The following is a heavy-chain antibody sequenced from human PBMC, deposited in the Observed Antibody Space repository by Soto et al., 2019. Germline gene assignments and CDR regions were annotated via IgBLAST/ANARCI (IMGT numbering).Heavy chain of an antibody. V-gene: IGHV1-69*08. J-gene: IGHJ1*01. D-gene: IGHD6-19*01. CDR1: GGTFSSYT. CDR2: IIPILGIA. CDR3: ARDSSGWYQH. Sequence: QVQLVQSGAEVKKPGSSVKVSCKASGGTFSSYTISWVRQAPGQGLEWMGRIIPILGIANYAQKFQGRVTITADKSTSTDYMELSSLRSEDTAVYYCARDSSGWYQHWGQGTLVTVFS.